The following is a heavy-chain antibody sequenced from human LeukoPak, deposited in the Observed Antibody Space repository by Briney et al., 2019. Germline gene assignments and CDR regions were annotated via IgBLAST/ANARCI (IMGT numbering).Heavy chain of an antibody. CDR2: INPNSGGA. D-gene: IGHD6-19*01. CDR1: VYTFTGYY. J-gene: IGHJ4*02. CDR3: ARDTQWLVLDY. Sequence: ASVKVSCKASVYTFTGYYMHWVRQAPGQGLEWMGWINPNSGGANYAQKFQGRVTMTRDTSISTAYMELSRLRSDDTAVYYCARDTQWLVLDYWGQGTLVTVSS. V-gene: IGHV1-2*02.